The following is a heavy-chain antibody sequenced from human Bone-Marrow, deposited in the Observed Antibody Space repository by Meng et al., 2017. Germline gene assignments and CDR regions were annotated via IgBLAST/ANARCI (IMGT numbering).Heavy chain of an antibody. V-gene: IGHV1-2*02. D-gene: IGHD4-17*01. CDR1: GYTFTGYY. J-gene: IGHJ4*02. Sequence: ASVTVSRKASGYTFTGYYMHWVRQAPGQGLEWMGWINPNSGGTNYAQRFQGRVTMTRDTSISTAYMELSRLRSDDTAVYYCARDLWRMTTAVPYYFDYWGQGTLVTVSS. CDR3: ARDLWRMTTAVPYYFDY. CDR2: INPNSGGT.